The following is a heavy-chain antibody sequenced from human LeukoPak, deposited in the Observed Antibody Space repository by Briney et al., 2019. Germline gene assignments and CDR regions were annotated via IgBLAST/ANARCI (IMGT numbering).Heavy chain of an antibody. D-gene: IGHD3-3*02. CDR2: INQVGNEK. V-gene: IGHV3-7*01. CDR1: GFTFSSYW. J-gene: IGHJ6*03. Sequence: GGSLRLSCAASGFTFSSYWMSWVRQAPGKGLEWVANINQVGNEKHCVDSVRGRFTISRDNAENSLYLQMNSLRAEDTAVYYCTKGAFPDYYYYMDVWGRGTTVTVSS. CDR3: TKGAFPDYYYYMDV.